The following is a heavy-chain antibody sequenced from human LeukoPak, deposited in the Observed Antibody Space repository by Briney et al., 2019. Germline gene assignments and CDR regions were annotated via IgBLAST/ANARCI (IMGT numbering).Heavy chain of an antibody. CDR3: AKSGRFGELGYYYYYGMDV. V-gene: IGHV3-23*01. D-gene: IGHD3-10*01. Sequence: QPGGSLRLSCAASGFTVSTHSMNWLRQAPGKGLGWVSAISGSGGSTYYADSVKGRFTISRDNSKNTLYLQMNSLRAEDTAVYYCAKSGRFGELGYYYYYGMDVWGQGTTVTVSS. CDR1: GFTVSTHS. J-gene: IGHJ6*02. CDR2: ISGSGGST.